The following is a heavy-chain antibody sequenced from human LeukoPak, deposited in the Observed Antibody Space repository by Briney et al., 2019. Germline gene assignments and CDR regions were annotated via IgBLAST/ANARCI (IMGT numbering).Heavy chain of an antibody. J-gene: IGHJ4*02. D-gene: IGHD3-10*01. Sequence: ASVKVSCKASGYTFTSYGISWVRQAPGQGLEWMGWISAYNGNTNHAQKLQGRVTMTTDTSTSTAYMELRSLRSDDTAVYYCARDRVEVRGVTEFDYWGQGTLVTVSS. CDR2: ISAYNGNT. CDR3: ARDRVEVRGVTEFDY. V-gene: IGHV1-18*01. CDR1: GYTFTSYG.